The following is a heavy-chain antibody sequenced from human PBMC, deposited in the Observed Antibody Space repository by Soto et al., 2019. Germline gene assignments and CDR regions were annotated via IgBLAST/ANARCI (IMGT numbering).Heavy chain of an antibody. J-gene: IGHJ4*02. CDR3: ARKGTLYYYDSSGYLLDY. CDR2: INHSGST. V-gene: IGHV4-34*01. D-gene: IGHD3-22*01. CDR1: GGSFSGYY. Sequence: SETLSLTCAVYGGSFSGYYWSWIRQPPGKGLEWIGEINHSGSTNYNPSLKSRVTISVDTSKNQFSLKLSSVTAADTAVYYCARKGTLYYYDSSGYLLDYWGQGTLVTVSS.